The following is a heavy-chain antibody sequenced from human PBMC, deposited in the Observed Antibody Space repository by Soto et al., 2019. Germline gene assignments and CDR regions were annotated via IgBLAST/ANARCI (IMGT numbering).Heavy chain of an antibody. J-gene: IGHJ4*02. CDR1: GDRFTSYA. Sequence: QVQLEQSGAEVKKPRSSVTVSCKASGDRFTSYAISWVRQAPGQGLEWVGTVLPVLGTTNYAQKLRGRVIITADESTSTAYVELGSLRSDDTAIYYCARDRADRGFDYWGQGTLVTVSS. D-gene: IGHD3-10*01. CDR3: ARDRADRGFDY. CDR2: VLPVLGTT. V-gene: IGHV1-69*18.